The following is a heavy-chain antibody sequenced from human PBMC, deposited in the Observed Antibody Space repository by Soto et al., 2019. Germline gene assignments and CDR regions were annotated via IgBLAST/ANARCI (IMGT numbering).Heavy chain of an antibody. J-gene: IGHJ4*02. Sequence: ASVKVSCKASGYTFTSYGISWVRQAPGQGLEWMGWISAYNSNTNYAQKLQGRVTMATDTSTSTAYMELRSLRSDDTAVYYCAIGPKILTQQLVLWFSSVPDDYWGQGTLVTVSS. CDR1: GYTFTSYG. CDR3: AIGPKILTQQLVLWFSSVPDDY. CDR2: ISAYNSNT. D-gene: IGHD6-13*01. V-gene: IGHV1-18*01.